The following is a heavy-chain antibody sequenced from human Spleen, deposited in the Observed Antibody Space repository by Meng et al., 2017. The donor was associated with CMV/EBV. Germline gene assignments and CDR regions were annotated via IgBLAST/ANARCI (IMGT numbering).Heavy chain of an antibody. Sequence: LSCEAAGFTFSSYSMNWVRQAPGKGLEWVSSISSSSSYIYYADSVKGRFTISRDNAKNSLYLQMNSLRAEDTAVYYCARDRAGGIFDYWGQGTLVTVSS. CDR3: ARDRAGGIFDY. J-gene: IGHJ4*02. V-gene: IGHV3-21*01. CDR2: ISSSSSYI. D-gene: IGHD3-10*01. CDR1: GFTFSSYS.